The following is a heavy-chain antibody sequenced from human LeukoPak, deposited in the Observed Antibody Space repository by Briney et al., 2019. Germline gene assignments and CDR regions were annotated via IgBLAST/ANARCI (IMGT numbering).Heavy chain of an antibody. V-gene: IGHV3-30*01. CDR3: ARSEVSSGWYLFGY. CDR2: ISYDGSNK. J-gene: IGHJ4*02. Sequence: GGSLRLSCAASGFTFSSYAMHWVRQAPGKGLEWVAVISYDGSNKYYADSVKGRFTISRDNSKNTLYLQMNSLRAEDTAVYYCARSEVSSGWYLFGYWGQGTLVTVSS. CDR1: GFTFSSYA. D-gene: IGHD6-19*01.